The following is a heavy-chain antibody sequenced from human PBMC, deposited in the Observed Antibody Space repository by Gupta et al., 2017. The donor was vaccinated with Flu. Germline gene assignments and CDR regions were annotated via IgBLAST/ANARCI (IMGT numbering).Heavy chain of an antibody. D-gene: IGHD1-26*01. CDR2: IYSGGST. J-gene: IGHJ4*02. Sequence: EVQLVESGGGLVQPGGSLRLSCAASGFTVSSNYMSWVRQAPGKGLEWVSVIYSGGSTYYADAVKGRFTISRHNAKNTMYLQMKRLRAEDTAVYYCARGRSSGSYSFDYGGQGTLVTVSS. V-gene: IGHV3-53*04. CDR1: GFTVSSNY. CDR3: ARGRSSGSYSFDY.